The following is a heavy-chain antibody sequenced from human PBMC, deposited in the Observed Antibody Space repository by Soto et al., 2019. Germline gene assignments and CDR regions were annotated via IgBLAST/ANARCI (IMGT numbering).Heavy chain of an antibody. CDR2: ISDSGGNT. J-gene: IGHJ5*02. Sequence: EVQLTESGGGLVQPGGSLRLSCAASGFTFSSYSMTWVRQAPGKGLEWVSGISDSGGNTWYADSVKGRFIISRDNSKNTLFLQMNSLRAEDTAVYFCSKWSGFGDAWGQGTLVTVSS. CDR3: SKWSGFGDA. CDR1: GFTFSSYS. V-gene: IGHV3-23*01. D-gene: IGHD3-10*01.